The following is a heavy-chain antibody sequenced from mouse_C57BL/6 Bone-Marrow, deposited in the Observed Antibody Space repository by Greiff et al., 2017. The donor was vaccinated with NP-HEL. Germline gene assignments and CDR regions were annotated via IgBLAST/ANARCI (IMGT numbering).Heavy chain of an antibody. CDR3: ARQGGYAMDY. Sequence: EVQLVESGGGLVQPGGSLKLSCAASGFTFSDYGMAWVRQAPRQGPEWVAFISNLAYSIYYADTVTGRFTISRENAKNTLYLEMSSLRAEDTAMYYCARQGGYAMDYWGQGTSVTVSS. CDR2: ISNLAYSI. V-gene: IGHV5-15*01. CDR1: GFTFSDYG. J-gene: IGHJ4*01.